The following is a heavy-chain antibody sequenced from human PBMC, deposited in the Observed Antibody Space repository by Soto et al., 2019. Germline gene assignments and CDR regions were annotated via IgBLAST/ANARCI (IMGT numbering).Heavy chain of an antibody. J-gene: IGHJ6*03. V-gene: IGHV4-59*01. CDR3: AREEGYSYGYYYYYYMDV. Sequence: PSETLSLTCTVSGGSISSYYWSWIGQPPGKGLEWIGYIYYSGSTNYNPSLKSRVTISVDTSKNQFSLKLSSVTAADTAVYYCAREEGYSYGYYYYYYMDVWGKGTTVTVSS. CDR2: IYYSGST. D-gene: IGHD5-18*01. CDR1: GGSISSYY.